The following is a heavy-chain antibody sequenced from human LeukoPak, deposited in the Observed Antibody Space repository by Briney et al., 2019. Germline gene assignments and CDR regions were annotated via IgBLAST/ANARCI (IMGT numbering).Heavy chain of an antibody. V-gene: IGHV5-51*01. D-gene: IGHD4-17*01. CDR1: GYSFSSYW. CDR2: IYPGDSDT. Sequence: GESLKTSCKGSGYSFSSYWIGWVRQMPGKGLEWMGIIYPGDSDTRYSPSFQGQVTISADKSISTAYLQWSSLKASDTAIYYCARTYGDSLRDDWGQGTLVTVSS. CDR3: ARTYGDSLRDD. J-gene: IGHJ4*02.